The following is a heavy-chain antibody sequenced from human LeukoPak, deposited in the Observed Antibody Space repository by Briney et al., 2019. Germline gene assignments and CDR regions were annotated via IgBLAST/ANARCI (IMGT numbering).Heavy chain of an antibody. V-gene: IGHV4-34*01. J-gene: IGHJ4*02. CDR1: GGSFSGYY. CDR3: ARETCSGGSCFQFDF. D-gene: IGHD2-15*01. Sequence: SETLSLTCAVYGGSFSGYYWSWIRQPPGKGLEWIGEINHSGSTNYNPSLKGRVTISVDTSKNQFSLKLSSVTAADTAVYYCARETCSGGSCFQFDFWGQGTLVTVSS. CDR2: INHSGST.